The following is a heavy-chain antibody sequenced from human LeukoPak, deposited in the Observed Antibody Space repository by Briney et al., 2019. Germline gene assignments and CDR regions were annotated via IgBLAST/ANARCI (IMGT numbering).Heavy chain of an antibody. V-gene: IGHV3-15*01. D-gene: IGHD5-24*01. CDR3: VSRDAYKPRYFMDV. J-gene: IGHJ6*03. CDR1: GFTFDIAW. Sequence: PGGSLRLSCAVSGFTFDIAWMNWVRQAPGEGLEWLGRIKSKNDGAATDYAAPARGRFTISTDDSKNTLYLQMNSLKTEDTAVYYCVSRDAYKPRYFMDVWGKGTTVTVSS. CDR2: IKSKNDGAAT.